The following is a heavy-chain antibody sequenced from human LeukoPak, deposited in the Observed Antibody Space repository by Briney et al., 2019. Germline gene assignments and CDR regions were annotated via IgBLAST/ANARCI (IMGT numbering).Heavy chain of an antibody. CDR2: IYYSGST. V-gene: IGHV4-59*01. D-gene: IGHD6-13*01. CDR3: ARAGIAAADWFDP. CDR1: GGSISSYY. Sequence: PSETLSLTCTVSGGSISSYYWSWIRQPPGKGLEWIGYIYYSGSTNYNPSLKSRVTISVDTSKNQFSLKLSSVTAADTAVNYCARAGIAAADWFDPWGQGTLVTVSS. J-gene: IGHJ5*02.